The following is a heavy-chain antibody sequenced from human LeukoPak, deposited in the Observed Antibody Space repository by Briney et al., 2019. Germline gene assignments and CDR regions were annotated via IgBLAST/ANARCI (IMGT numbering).Heavy chain of an antibody. V-gene: IGHV3-30*04. D-gene: IGHD2-15*01. CDR2: ISYDGSNK. CDR3: AREYCSGGSCYYYYFDY. CDR1: GFTFSSYA. J-gene: IGHJ4*02. Sequence: GGSLRLSCAASGFTFSSYAMHWVRQAPGKGLEWVAVISYDGSNKYYADSVKGRFTISRDNSENTLYLQMNSLRAEDTAVYYCAREYCSGGSCYYYYFDYWGQGTLVTVSS.